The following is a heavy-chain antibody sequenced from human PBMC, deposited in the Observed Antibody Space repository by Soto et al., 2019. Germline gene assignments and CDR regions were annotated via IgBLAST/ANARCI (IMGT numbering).Heavy chain of an antibody. V-gene: IGHV1-2*02. D-gene: IGHD1-1*01. CDR1: GYSFTKYH. CDR2: INPGSGVT. J-gene: IGHJ4*02. CDR3: ARVAGHKNARFDT. Sequence: ASVKVSCKASGYSFTKYHMHWVRQAPGQGLEWMGWINPGSGVTNQAQKFQGRVAMTRDTSITTTYMELNSLTSDDTAVYYCARVAGHKNARFDTWGQGALVTVSS.